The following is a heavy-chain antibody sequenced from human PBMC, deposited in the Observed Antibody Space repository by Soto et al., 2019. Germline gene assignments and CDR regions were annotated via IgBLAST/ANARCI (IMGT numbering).Heavy chain of an antibody. J-gene: IGHJ5*02. CDR3: TTRYNWNDRWFDP. D-gene: IGHD1-1*01. CDR2: IKSKTDGGTT. CDR1: GFTFSNAW. Sequence: EVQLVESGGGLVKPGGSLRLSCAASGFTFSNAWMSWVRQAPGKGLEWVGRIKSKTDGGTTDYAAPVKGRFTISRDDSKNPLYLQMNSLKTEDTAVYYCTTRYNWNDRWFDPWGQGTLVTVSS. V-gene: IGHV3-15*01.